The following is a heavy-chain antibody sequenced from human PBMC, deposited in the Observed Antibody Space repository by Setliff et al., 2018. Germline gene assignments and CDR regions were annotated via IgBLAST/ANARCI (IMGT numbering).Heavy chain of an antibody. J-gene: IGHJ5*02. CDR3: VGVGVDAIPA. V-gene: IGHV1-2*02. CDR1: GYTFTGSH. D-gene: IGHD2-21*01. Sequence: ASVKVSCKASGYTFTGSHIHWVRQAPGQGVEWMGWINPNSGGTNYAQQFQGRVTMTRDPSIGTAYMELSGLRSDDTAVYYCVGVGVDAIPAWGQGTMVTVSS. CDR2: INPNSGGT.